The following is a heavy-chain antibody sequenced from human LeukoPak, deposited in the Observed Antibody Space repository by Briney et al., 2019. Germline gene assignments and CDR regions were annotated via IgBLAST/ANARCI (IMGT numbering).Heavy chain of an antibody. CDR2: ISGSGGST. J-gene: IGHJ3*02. V-gene: IGHV3-23*01. D-gene: IGHD4-17*01. CDR1: GFTFSNYA. CDR3: AKAIYGEHGDAFDI. Sequence: PGGSLRLSCAASGFTFSNYAMSWVRQAPGKGLEWVSGISGSGGSTYYADSVKGRFTISRANSKNMVYVQMSSLRAEDTAVYYCAKAIYGEHGDAFDIWGQGTMVTVSS.